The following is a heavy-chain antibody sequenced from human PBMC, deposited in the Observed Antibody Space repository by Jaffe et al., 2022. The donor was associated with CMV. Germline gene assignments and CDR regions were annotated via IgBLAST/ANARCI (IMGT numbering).Heavy chain of an antibody. CDR3: ARLGADCSGGSCYSLEFNYYYYYGMDV. D-gene: IGHD2-15*01. CDR1: GYSFTSYW. J-gene: IGHJ6*02. CDR2: IYPGDSDT. Sequence: EVQLVQSGAEVKKPGESLKISCKGSGYSFTSYWIGWVRQMPGKGLEWMGIIYPGDSDTRYSPSFQGQVTISADKSISTAYLQWSSLKASDTAMYYCARLGADCSGGSCYSLEFNYYYYYGMDVWGQGTTVTVSS. V-gene: IGHV5-51*01.